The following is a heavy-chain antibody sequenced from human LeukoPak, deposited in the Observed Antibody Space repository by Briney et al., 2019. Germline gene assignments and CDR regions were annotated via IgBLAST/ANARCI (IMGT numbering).Heavy chain of an antibody. CDR3: ARGNMVRVLDY. CDR2: IYYSGST. CDR1: GGSISSVDYY. J-gene: IGHJ4*02. V-gene: IGHV4-30-4*01. Sequence: PSETLSLTCTVSGGSISSVDYYWSWIRQPPGKGLEWIGYIYYSGSTYYNPSLKSRVTISVDTSKNQFSLKLSSVTAADTAVYYCARGNMVRVLDYWGQGTLVTVSS. D-gene: IGHD3-10*01.